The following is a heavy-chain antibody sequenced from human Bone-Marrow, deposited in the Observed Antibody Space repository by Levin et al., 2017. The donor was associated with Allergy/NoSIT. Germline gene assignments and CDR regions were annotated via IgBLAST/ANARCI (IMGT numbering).Heavy chain of an antibody. J-gene: IGHJ3*01. CDR2: IYSDDSGGSL. Sequence: GGSLRLSCSASGFTVSSSYISWVRQAPGKGLEWVAVIYSDDSGGSLYYADSVKGRFTISRDNSKNTVYLQVNSLRAGDTAVYYCARAHVFNYDFSIWGQGTMVTVSS. CDR3: ARAHVFNYDFSI. V-gene: IGHV3-66*01. CDR1: GFTVSSSY. D-gene: IGHD3/OR15-3a*01.